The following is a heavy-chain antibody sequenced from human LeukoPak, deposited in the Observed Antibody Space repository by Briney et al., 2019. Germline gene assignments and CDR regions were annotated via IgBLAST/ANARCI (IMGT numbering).Heavy chain of an antibody. CDR3: AKVRWGSDNALDS. D-gene: IGHD3-16*01. J-gene: IGHJ4*02. V-gene: IGHV3-23*01. CDR1: GFTFSSYS. CDR2: ISGSAGST. Sequence: GGSLRLSCAASGFTFSSYSMNWVRQAPGKGLEWVSAISGSAGSTYYADSVKGRFTISRDNSKNTLYLQMNSLRAEDTAVYYCAKVRWGSDNALDSWGQGTLVTGSS.